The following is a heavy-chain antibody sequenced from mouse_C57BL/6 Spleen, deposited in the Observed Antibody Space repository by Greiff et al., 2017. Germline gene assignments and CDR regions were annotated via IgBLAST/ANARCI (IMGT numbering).Heavy chain of an antibody. J-gene: IGHJ2*01. D-gene: IGHD1-2*01. CDR1: GFTFSSYA. CDR3: TRADGLFDY. V-gene: IGHV5-9-1*02. Sequence: EVKLQESGEGLVKPGGSLKLSCAASGFTFSSYAMSWVRQTPEKRLEWVAYISSGGDYIYYADTVKGRFTISRDNARNTLYLQMSSLKSEDTAMYYCTRADGLFDYWGQGTTLTVSS. CDR2: ISSGGDYI.